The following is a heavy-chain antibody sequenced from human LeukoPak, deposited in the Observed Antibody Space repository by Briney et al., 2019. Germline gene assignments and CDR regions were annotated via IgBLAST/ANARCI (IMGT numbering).Heavy chain of an antibody. J-gene: IGHJ3*02. CDR3: TREGVGGFDT. V-gene: IGHV3-7*01. D-gene: IGHD3-16*01. CDR2: IKQDGSDK. Sequence: GGSLKLSCAASGFTFSRYWMSWVRQAPGKGLEWVANIKQDGSDKDYVDSMKGRFTISRDNAMNSLYLQMNSLRVEDTAVYYCTREGVGGFDTWGQGAMVTVSS. CDR1: GFTFSRYW.